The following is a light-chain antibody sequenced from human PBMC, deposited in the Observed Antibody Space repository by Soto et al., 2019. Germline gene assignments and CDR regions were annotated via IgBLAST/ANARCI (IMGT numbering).Light chain of an antibody. CDR2: DAS. Sequence: DIQMTQSPSTLSASVGDRVTITCRASQSIGSWLAWYQQKPGKAPKLLIYDASILESGVPSRFSGSGSGTEFTITVSSLQPDDFATYYCQHRNFYSTSGQGTKVEIE. CDR1: QSIGSW. V-gene: IGKV1-5*01. J-gene: IGKJ1*01. CDR3: QHRNFYST.